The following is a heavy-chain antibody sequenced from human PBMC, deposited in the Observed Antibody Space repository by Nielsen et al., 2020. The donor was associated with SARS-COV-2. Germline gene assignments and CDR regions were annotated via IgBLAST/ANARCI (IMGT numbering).Heavy chain of an antibody. CDR1: GYSFTSYW. V-gene: IGHV5-10-1*01. CDR3: ARLGGDYYYYYYGMDV. J-gene: IGHJ6*02. CDR2: IDPSDSYT. Sequence: KVSCKGSGYSFTSYWISWVRQMPGKGLEWMGRIDPSDSYTNYSPSFQGHVTISADKSISTAYLQWSSLKASDTAMYYCARLGGDYYYYYYGMDVWGQGTTVTVS. D-gene: IGHD2-21*02.